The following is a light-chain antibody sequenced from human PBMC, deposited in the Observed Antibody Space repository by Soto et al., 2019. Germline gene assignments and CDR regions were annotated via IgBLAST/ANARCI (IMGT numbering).Light chain of an antibody. J-gene: IGLJ2*01. Sequence: QSALTQPAYVSGSPGQSITLSCTGTSSDIGGYDYVSWYQRHPGKAPKLIIYDVNNRPSGVSNRFSGSKSGNTASLTISGLQAEEEADYYCTSYASGSSPVVFGGWTKVTVL. CDR3: TSYASGSSPVV. CDR2: DVN. V-gene: IGLV2-14*01. CDR1: SSDIGGYDY.